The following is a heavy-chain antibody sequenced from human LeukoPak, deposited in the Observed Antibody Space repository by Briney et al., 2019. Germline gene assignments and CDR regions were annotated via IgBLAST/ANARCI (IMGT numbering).Heavy chain of an antibody. Sequence: PSETLSLTCTVSGGSISSSSYYWGWIRQPPGKGLEWIGSIYYSGSTYYNPSLKSRVTISVDTSKNQFSLKLSSVTAADTAVYYCAMGPEEIDYGGNLGDYWGQGTLVTVSS. CDR2: IYYSGST. CDR3: AMGPEEIDYGGNLGDY. V-gene: IGHV4-39*01. J-gene: IGHJ4*02. D-gene: IGHD4-23*01. CDR1: GGSISSSSYY.